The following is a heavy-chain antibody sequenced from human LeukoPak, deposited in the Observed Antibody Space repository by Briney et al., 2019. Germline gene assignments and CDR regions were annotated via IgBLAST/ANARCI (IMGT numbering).Heavy chain of an antibody. J-gene: IGHJ4*02. Sequence: ASVKVSCKASGGTFSSYAISWVRQAPGQGLEWMGGIIPIFGTANYAQKFQGRVTITADESTSTAYMELSSLRSEDTAVYYCARNPLPYYDFWSGYYFSGWGQGTLVTVSS. CDR2: IIPIFGTA. CDR1: GGTFSSYA. D-gene: IGHD3-3*01. V-gene: IGHV1-69*13. CDR3: ARNPLPYYDFWSGYYFSG.